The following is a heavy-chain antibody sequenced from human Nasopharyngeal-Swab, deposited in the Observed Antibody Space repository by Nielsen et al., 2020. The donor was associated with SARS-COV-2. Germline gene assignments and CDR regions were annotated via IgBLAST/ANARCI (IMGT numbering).Heavy chain of an antibody. J-gene: IGHJ3*02. CDR1: GGSFSGYY. CDR3: AKKDKLQHLDAFDI. D-gene: IGHD6-13*01. V-gene: IGHV4-59*10. CDR2: ILTNGST. Sequence: SETLSLTCAVYGGSFSGYYWSWIRQLAGKGLEWIGRILTNGSTNYNPSLKSRITISVDTSKNQFSLRLSSVTAADTAVYYCAKKDKLQHLDAFDIWGQGTVVTVSS.